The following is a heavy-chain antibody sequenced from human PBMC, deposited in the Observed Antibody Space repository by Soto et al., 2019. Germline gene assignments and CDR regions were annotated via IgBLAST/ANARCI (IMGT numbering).Heavy chain of an antibody. D-gene: IGHD6-6*01. Sequence: GGSLRLSCAASGFTFSSYGMHWVRQAPGKGLEWVAVIWYDGSNKYYADSVKGRFTISRDNSKNTLYLQMNSLRAEDTAVYYCARGVAARPYYYYYMDVWGKGTTVTVSS. J-gene: IGHJ6*03. CDR3: ARGVAARPYYYYYMDV. CDR1: GFTFSSYG. CDR2: IWYDGSNK. V-gene: IGHV3-33*01.